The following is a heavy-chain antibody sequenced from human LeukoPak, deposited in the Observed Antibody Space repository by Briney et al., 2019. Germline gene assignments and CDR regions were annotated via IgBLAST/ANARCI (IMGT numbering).Heavy chain of an antibody. J-gene: IGHJ6*02. CDR3: ARTPQDSSGWYDYYYGMDV. D-gene: IGHD6-19*01. CDR1: GYSFTSYW. CDR2: IYAGDSDT. V-gene: IGHV5-51*01. Sequence: GESLKISCRGSGYSFTSYWIGWVRQMPGKGLEWLGIIYAGDSDTRYSPSFQGQVTISADKSISTAYLQWSSLKASDTAMYYCARTPQDSSGWYDYYYGMDVWGQGTTVTVSS.